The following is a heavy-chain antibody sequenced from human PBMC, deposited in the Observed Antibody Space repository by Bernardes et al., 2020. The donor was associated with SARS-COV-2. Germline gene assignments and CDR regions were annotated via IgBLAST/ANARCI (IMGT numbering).Heavy chain of an antibody. CDR2: IDQDGSEK. CDR1: GFTFSSYW. Sequence: GGSLRLSCAASGFTFSSYWMSWVRQAPGKGLEWVANIDQDGSEKYYVDSVKGRFTISRDNAKNSLYLQMNSLRAEDTAVYYCARDTLGYCSGGSCYSESFAYWGQGTLVTVSS. D-gene: IGHD2-15*01. V-gene: IGHV3-7*04. J-gene: IGHJ4*02. CDR3: ARDTLGYCSGGSCYSESFAY.